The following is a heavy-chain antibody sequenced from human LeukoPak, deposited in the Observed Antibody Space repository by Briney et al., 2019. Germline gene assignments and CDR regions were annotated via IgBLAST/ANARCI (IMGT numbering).Heavy chain of an antibody. V-gene: IGHV3-23*01. J-gene: IGHJ4*02. D-gene: IGHD6-19*01. Sequence: GGSLRLSCAASGFTFSSYAMSWVRQAPGKGLEWVSAISGSGGSTYYADSVKGRFTISRDNSKNTMYVQMNSLRAEDTALYYCAKRGSACSFDSCGQGTLVIVSS. CDR2: ISGSGGST. CDR3: AKRGSACSFDS. CDR1: GFTFSSYA.